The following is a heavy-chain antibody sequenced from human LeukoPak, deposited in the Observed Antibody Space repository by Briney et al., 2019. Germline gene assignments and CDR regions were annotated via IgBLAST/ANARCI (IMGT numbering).Heavy chain of an antibody. Sequence: PSETLSLTCTVSGGSISSSSYYWGWIRHPPGKGLEWIGSIDYRGSNYYNPFLKSRVTISVDTSKNQFSLKLSSVTAADTAVYYCARRVVPAAIAVRCYYFDYWGQGTLASVSS. CDR3: ARRVVPAAIAVRCYYFDY. CDR2: IDYRGSN. D-gene: IGHD2-2*01. V-gene: IGHV4-39*01. CDR1: GGSISSSSYY. J-gene: IGHJ4*02.